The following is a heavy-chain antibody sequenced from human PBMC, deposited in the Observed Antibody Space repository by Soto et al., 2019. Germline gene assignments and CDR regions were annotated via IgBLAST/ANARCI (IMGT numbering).Heavy chain of an antibody. Sequence: QVQLQESGPGLVKPSETLSLTCTVSGGSISSYYWSWIRQPPGKGLEWIGYIYYSGSTNYNPSLKSRVTISVDTSKNQFSLKLSSVTAADTAVYYCARLTIIAAAGPEVDYWGQGTLVTVSS. CDR3: ARLTIIAAAGPEVDY. CDR2: IYYSGST. V-gene: IGHV4-59*08. CDR1: GGSISSYY. D-gene: IGHD6-13*01. J-gene: IGHJ4*02.